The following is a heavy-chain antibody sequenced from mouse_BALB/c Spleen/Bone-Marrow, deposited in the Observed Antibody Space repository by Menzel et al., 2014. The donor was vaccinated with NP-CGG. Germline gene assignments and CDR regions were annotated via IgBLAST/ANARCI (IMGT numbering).Heavy chain of an antibody. D-gene: IGHD1-1*01. J-gene: IGHJ4*01. V-gene: IGHV1S29*02. CDR2: IYPYNGGT. Sequence: VQLQQSGPELVKPGASVKISCKASGYTFTDYNMHWVKQSHGKSLEWIGYIYPYNGGTGYNQKFKSKATLTVDNSSSTAYMELRSLTSEDSAVYYCARYGSSPYYAMDYWGQGTSVTVSS. CDR1: GYTFTDYN. CDR3: ARYGSSPYYAMDY.